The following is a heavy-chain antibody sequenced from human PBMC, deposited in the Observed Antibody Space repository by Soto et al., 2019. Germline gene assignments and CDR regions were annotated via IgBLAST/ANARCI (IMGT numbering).Heavy chain of an antibody. Sequence: EAQLVESGGGVVKPGGSLRLSCAASGFTFSDYTMYGVRQAPGKGLEWVSCISSSSSYIYYGDSVKGRFTISRDDAKNSLYLQMNSLRAEDTAVYYCARDFTYYGSGSYFDDYLGQGTLVTVSS. CDR3: ARDFTYYGSGSYFDDY. J-gene: IGHJ4*02. CDR2: ISSSSSYI. V-gene: IGHV3-21*06. CDR1: GFTFSDYT. D-gene: IGHD3-10*01.